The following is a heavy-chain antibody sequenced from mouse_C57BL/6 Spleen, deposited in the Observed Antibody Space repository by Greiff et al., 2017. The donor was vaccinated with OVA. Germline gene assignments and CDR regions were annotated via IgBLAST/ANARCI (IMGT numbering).Heavy chain of an antibody. CDR3: ASSGDCGSSDWYFDD. CDR1: GYAFSSYW. Sequence: QVQLKQSGAELVKPGASVKLSCKASGYAFSSYWMNWVKQRPGQGLEWIGQIYPGDGDTNYNGKFKGKATLTADKSSSTAYMQLSSLTSEDSAVYFGASSGDCGSSDWYFDDWGKGTTVTVSA. CDR2: IYPGDGDT. D-gene: IGHD1-1*01. J-gene: IGHJ1*03. V-gene: IGHV1-80*01.